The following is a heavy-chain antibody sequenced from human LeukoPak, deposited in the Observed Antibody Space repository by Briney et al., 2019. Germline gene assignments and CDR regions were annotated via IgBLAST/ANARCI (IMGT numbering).Heavy chain of an antibody. CDR3: ARRVYGGINWFDP. D-gene: IGHD4-23*01. J-gene: IGHJ5*02. CDR1: GGSISSGSYY. Sequence: SETLSLTCTVSGGSISSGSYYWSWIRQPAGKGLEWIGRIYTSGSTNYNPSLKSRVTISVDTSKNQFSLKLSSVTAADTAVYYCARRVYGGINWFDPWGQGTLVTVSS. CDR2: IYTSGST. V-gene: IGHV4-61*02.